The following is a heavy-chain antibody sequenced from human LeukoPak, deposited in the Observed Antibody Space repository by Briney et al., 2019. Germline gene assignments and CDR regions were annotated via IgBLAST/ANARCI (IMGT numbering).Heavy chain of an antibody. CDR3: AKDISQGYTFGSIEEDY. CDR2: ISESDGST. J-gene: IGHJ4*02. V-gene: IGHV3-23*01. Sequence: GGSLRLSCVVSGFIFSNHSMNWVRQAPGKGLEWLSAISESDGSTYYADSVKGRFTISRDNSKNTLYLQMNSLGADDTAVYFCAKDISQGYTFGSIEEDYWGQGTLVTVSS. CDR1: GFIFSNHS. D-gene: IGHD5-18*01.